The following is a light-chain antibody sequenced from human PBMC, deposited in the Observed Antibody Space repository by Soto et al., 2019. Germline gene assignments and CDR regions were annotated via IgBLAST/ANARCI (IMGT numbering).Light chain of an antibody. J-gene: IGKJ4*01. Sequence: DIQMTQSPSSLSASIGDRVIITCRAGQSISSYLNWFQQKPGKAPKLLIYAASSLQSGVPSRFSGSGSGTDFTLTISSLQPEDFATYYCQQSYSTPLTFGGGTKVEI. CDR1: QSISSY. CDR2: AAS. V-gene: IGKV1-39*01. CDR3: QQSYSTPLT.